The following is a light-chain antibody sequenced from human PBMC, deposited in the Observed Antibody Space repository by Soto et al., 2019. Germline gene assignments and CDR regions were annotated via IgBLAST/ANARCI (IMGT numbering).Light chain of an antibody. J-gene: IGLJ3*02. CDR1: KNDIGSSDY. CDR2: GVS. CDR3: SSSTSSNTLV. Sequence: QSALTQPASVSASPGQSITISCTGGKNDIGSSDYVSWYQQHPGKAPKLIIYGVSNRPSGTSDRFSGSKSGNTASLTISGLPADDEADYYCSSSTSSNTLVFCGGTKVTVL. V-gene: IGLV2-14*01.